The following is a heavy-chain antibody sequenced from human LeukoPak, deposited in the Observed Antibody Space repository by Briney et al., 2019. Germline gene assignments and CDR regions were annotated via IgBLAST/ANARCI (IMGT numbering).Heavy chain of an antibody. J-gene: IGHJ3*02. Sequence: VASVKVSCKASGGTFSNYAISWVRQAPGQGLEWMGGIIPIFGTGNYAQKFQGRVTITAEESTSTAYMELSSLRSEDTTVYFCARDFHYSGSGSYYNRAFDIWGQGTVVTVSS. CDR2: IIPIFGTG. CDR1: GGTFSNYA. CDR3: ARDFHYSGSGSYYNRAFDI. D-gene: IGHD3-10*01. V-gene: IGHV1-69*13.